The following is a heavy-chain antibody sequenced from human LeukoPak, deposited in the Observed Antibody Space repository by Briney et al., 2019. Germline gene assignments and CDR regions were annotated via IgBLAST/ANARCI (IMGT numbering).Heavy chain of an antibody. CDR2: ISSSSSSSI. D-gene: IGHD6-19*01. CDR3: ARDRSSGWDDAFDI. Sequence: GGSLRLSCAASGFNFSSYSMNWVGQAPGKGREWVSSISSSSSSSIYYADSVKGRFTISRDNARNSLYLQVNSLRAEDTAVYYCARDRSSGWDDAFDIWGQGAMVTVSS. J-gene: IGHJ3*02. V-gene: IGHV3-21*01. CDR1: GFNFSSYS.